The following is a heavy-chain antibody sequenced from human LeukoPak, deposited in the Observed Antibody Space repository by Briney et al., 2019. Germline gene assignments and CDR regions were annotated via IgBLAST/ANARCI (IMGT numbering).Heavy chain of an antibody. CDR1: GFTFSSYA. J-gene: IGHJ4*02. D-gene: IGHD3-22*01. CDR3: TTGYYDSSGYHDY. CDR2: IKSKTDGGTT. Sequence: GGSLRLSCAASGFTFSSYAMSWVRQAPGKGLEWVGRIKSKTDGGTTDYAAPVKGRFTISRDDSKNTLYLQMNSLKTEDTAVYYCTTGYYDSSGYHDYWGQGTLVTVSS. V-gene: IGHV3-15*01.